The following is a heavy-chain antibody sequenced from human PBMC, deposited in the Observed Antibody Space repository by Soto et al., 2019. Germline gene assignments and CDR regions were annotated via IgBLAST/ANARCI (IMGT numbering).Heavy chain of an antibody. CDR2: IIPIVGTA. J-gene: IGHJ6*02. Sequence: QVQLVQSGAEVKKPGSSVKVSCKASGGTFSSYAISWVRQAPGQGLEWMGGIIPIVGTANYAQKFQGRVTITADEATSTAYMELSSLGSEDTAVYYCARGRGMAQGLYYYYYGKDGWGQGTTVTVSS. V-gene: IGHV1-69*01. CDR1: GGTFSSYA. D-gene: IGHD3-10*01. CDR3: ARGRGMAQGLYYYYYGKDG.